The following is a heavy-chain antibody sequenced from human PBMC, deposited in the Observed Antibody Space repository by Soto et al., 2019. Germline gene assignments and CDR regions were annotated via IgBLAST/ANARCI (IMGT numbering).Heavy chain of an antibody. J-gene: IGHJ5*02. CDR3: ARLLGYCSGGSCYSVGFDP. D-gene: IGHD2-15*01. V-gene: IGHV4-61*01. CDR2: IYYSGST. CDR1: GGSVSSGSYY. Sequence: QVQLQESGPGLVKPSETLSLTCTVSGGSVSSGSYYWSWIRQPPGKGREWLGYIYYSGSTNYNPSLKSRVTISVDTSKNQFSLKLSSVTAADTAVYYCARLLGYCSGGSCYSVGFDPWGQGTLVTVSS.